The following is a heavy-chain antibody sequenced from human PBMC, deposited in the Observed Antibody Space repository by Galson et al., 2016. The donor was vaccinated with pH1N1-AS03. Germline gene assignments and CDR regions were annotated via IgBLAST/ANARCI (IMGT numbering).Heavy chain of an antibody. D-gene: IGHD3-22*01. CDR3: AREGYYHESSDDYISRGFDY. CDR2: ISPGNADT. V-gene: IGHV1-3*01. Sequence: SVKVSCKASGHSFSSYTVHWVRQAPGQRLEWMGWISPGNADTKYSHNFEDRVTITSDTSVTTAYMELSSLRSEDTAVYYCAREGYYHESSDDYISRGFDYWGQGTLVTVSS. CDR1: GHSFSSYT. J-gene: IGHJ4*02.